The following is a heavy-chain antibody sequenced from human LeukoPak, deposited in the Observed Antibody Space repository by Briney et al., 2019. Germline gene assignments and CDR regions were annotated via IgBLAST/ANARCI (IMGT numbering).Heavy chain of an antibody. CDR2: MNPNNGKT. Sequence: ASVKVTCKASGFKSTGYDINWVRQASGRGLEWMGWMNPNNGKTGYAQKFQGRVTMTRDTSTSTAYMELRGLISEDTAVYYCVRDGEGVAISVNYWFDPWGQGTLVTVSS. J-gene: IGHJ5*02. V-gene: IGHV1-8*01. CDR1: GFKSTGYD. CDR3: VRDGEGVAISVNYWFDP. D-gene: IGHD3-10*01.